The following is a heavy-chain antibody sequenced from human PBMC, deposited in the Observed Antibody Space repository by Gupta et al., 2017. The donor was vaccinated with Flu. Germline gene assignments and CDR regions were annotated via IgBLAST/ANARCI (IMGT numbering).Heavy chain of an antibody. V-gene: IGHV4-39*01. D-gene: IGHD3-16*01. CDR1: RSSYY. J-gene: IGHJ5*02. CDR3: ARRCTTGYANWLDP. Sequence: RSSYYWGWMRQPPEKGLEWIGSIFYNGSISETPARTSRVTIYVDTSKNQFSLKLRSVTDGETAVYYCARRCTTGYANWLDPCVQVTLVTVSS. CDR2: IFYNGSI.